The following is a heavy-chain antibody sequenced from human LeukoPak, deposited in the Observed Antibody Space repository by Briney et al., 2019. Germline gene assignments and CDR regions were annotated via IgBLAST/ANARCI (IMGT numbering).Heavy chain of an antibody. V-gene: IGHV3-23*01. Sequence: GGSLRLSCAASGLTFSNYAMSWVRQAPGKGLEWVSAISGGGDSTYYADSVKGRFTISRDNSKNTLYLQMNSLRAEDTAVYYCAREVRSGSPTRVQVQNWFDPWGQGTLVTVSS. D-gene: IGHD1-26*01. CDR1: GLTFSNYA. CDR3: AREVRSGSPTRVQVQNWFDP. J-gene: IGHJ5*02. CDR2: ISGGGDST.